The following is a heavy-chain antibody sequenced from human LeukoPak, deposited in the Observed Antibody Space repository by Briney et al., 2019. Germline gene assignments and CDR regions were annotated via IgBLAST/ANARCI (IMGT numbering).Heavy chain of an antibody. V-gene: IGHV3-30*18. CDR3: AKSFSRRFGELPIPGY. CDR2: ISYDGSNK. CDR1: GFTFSSYG. J-gene: IGHJ4*02. Sequence: PGGSLRLSCAASGFTFSSYGMHWVRQAPGKGLEWVAVISYDGSNKYYADSVKGRFTISRDNSKNTLYLQMNSLRAEDTAVYYCAKSFSRRFGELPIPGYRGQGTLVTVSS. D-gene: IGHD3-10*01.